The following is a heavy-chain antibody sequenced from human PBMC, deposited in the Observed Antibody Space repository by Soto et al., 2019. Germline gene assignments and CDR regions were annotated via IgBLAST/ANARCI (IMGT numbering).Heavy chain of an antibody. CDR1: GFTVSSNY. CDR2: IYSGGST. D-gene: IGHD5-18*01. V-gene: IGHV3-53*04. Sequence: GGSLRLSCAASGFTVSSNYMSWVRQAPGKGLEWVSVIYSGGSTYYADSVKGRFTISRHNSKNTLYLQMNSLGAEDTAVYYCASLLVDTAMVRHYYYYYYMDVWGKGTTVTVSS. CDR3: ASLLVDTAMVRHYYYYYYMDV. J-gene: IGHJ6*03.